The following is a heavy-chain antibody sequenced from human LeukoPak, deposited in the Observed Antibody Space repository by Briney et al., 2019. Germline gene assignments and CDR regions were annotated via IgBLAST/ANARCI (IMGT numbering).Heavy chain of an antibody. D-gene: IGHD1-20*01. J-gene: IGHJ4*02. V-gene: IGHV1-18*01. CDR1: GYTFTSYG. CDR2: ISAYNGNT. Sequence: ASVKVSCKASGYTFTSYGISWVRQAPGQGLEWMGWISAYNGNTNYAQKLQGRVTMTRNTSISTAYMELSSLRSEDTAVYYCARPRYNWNDGLVYWGQGTLVTVSS. CDR3: ARPRYNWNDGLVY.